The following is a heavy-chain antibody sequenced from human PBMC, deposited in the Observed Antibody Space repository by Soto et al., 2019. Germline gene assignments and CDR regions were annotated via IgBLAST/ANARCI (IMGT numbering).Heavy chain of an antibody. CDR2: INSDGSTT. CDR3: ASAKIGDYFQVY. V-gene: IGHV3-74*01. CDR1: GFTFIGYW. D-gene: IGHD4-17*01. Sequence: GGSLRLSCAVSGFTFIGYWMHWVRQAPGKGLVWVSRINSDGSTTSYADSVKGRFTISRDNAKNTLYLQMDSLRAEDTAVYYCASAKIGDYFQVYWGQGTLVTVSS. J-gene: IGHJ4*02.